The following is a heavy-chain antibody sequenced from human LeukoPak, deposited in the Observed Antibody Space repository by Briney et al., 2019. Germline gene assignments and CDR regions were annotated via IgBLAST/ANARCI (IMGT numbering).Heavy chain of an antibody. J-gene: IGHJ6*03. V-gene: IGHV4-61*02. D-gene: IGHD4-11*01. CDR2: LYTSGST. CDR1: GGSISSGTYY. CDR3: AREGPAGPTTGYYYYYMDV. Sequence: SETLSLTCTVSGGSISSGTYYWSWIRQPAGKGLEWIGRLYTSGSTNYNPSLRSRVTISVDTSKNQFSLKLTSVTAADTAVYYCAREGPAGPTTGYYYYYMDVWGKGTTVTISS.